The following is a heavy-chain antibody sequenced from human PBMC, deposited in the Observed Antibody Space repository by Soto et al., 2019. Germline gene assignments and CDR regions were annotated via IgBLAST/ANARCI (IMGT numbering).Heavy chain of an antibody. V-gene: IGHV1-18*01. CDR2: ISAYNGKT. CDR3: ARDHDYAGAGGNY. CDR1: GYTFKELG. J-gene: IGHJ4*02. D-gene: IGHD4-17*01. Sequence: QVHLVQSGAEVKKPGASVKVSCKASGYTFKELGISWVRQPPGQGLEWMGGISAYNGKTKSAQNFQGRVTMTTDTSTSTAYMELRGLRSDDTAVYYCARDHDYAGAGGNYWGQGTLVTVSS.